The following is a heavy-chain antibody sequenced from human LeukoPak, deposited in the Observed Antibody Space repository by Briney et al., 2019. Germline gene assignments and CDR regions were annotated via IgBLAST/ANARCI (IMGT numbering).Heavy chain of an antibody. J-gene: IGHJ4*02. CDR3: ARGMYSSSSQVDY. CDR1: GYTFTGYY. Sequence: ASVKVSCKASGYTFTGYYMHWVRQAPGQGLEWMGWISTYNNNTNYAQNLQGRVTMTTDTSTSTAYMELRSLRSDDTAVYYCARGMYSSSSQVDYWGQGTLVTVSS. CDR2: ISTYNNNT. V-gene: IGHV1-18*04. D-gene: IGHD6-6*01.